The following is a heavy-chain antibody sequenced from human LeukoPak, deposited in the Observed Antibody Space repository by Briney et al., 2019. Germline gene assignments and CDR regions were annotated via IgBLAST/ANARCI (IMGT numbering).Heavy chain of an antibody. Sequence: GGSLRLSCAASGFTVSSNYMSWVRQAPGKGLEWVSVIYSGGSTYYADSVKGRFTISRDNSKNTLYLQMNSLRAEDTAVYYCARVNWGTSYHYYYYMDVWGKGTTVTISS. V-gene: IGHV3-66*01. CDR2: IYSGGST. CDR1: GFTVSSNY. J-gene: IGHJ6*03. D-gene: IGHD7-27*01. CDR3: ARVNWGTSYHYYYYMDV.